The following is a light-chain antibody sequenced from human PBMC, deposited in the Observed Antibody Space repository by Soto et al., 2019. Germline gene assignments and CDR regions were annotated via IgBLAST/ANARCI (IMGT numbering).Light chain of an antibody. V-gene: IGKV3-11*01. CDR2: GAS. Sequence: EVVLTQSPATLSLSPGERATLSCRASQNVRTFLDWYQQKPGQAPRLLIYGASNRATGIPPRFSGSGSGTDFTLTISSLEPEDFAVYYCQQHSHWPPWTFGQGNRVEIQ. J-gene: IGKJ1*01. CDR3: QQHSHWPPWT. CDR1: QNVRTF.